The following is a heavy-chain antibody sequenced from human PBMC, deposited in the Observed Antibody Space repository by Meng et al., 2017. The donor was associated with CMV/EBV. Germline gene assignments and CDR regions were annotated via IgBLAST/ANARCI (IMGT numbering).Heavy chain of an antibody. J-gene: IGHJ6*02. CDR1: GYTFIYYD. CDR3: VRGQVQCSTINCHDYRFSGMDV. V-gene: IGHV1-8*01. D-gene: IGHD2/OR15-2a*01. CDR2: MNPNRGNT. Sequence: ASVKVSCKASGYTFIYYDIIWVRQASGQGLEWVGWMNPNRGNTAYAQKFQGRVTMTRDTSTSIAYMELSSLRSGDTAVYYCVRGQVQCSTINCHDYRFSGMDVWGQGTTVTVSS.